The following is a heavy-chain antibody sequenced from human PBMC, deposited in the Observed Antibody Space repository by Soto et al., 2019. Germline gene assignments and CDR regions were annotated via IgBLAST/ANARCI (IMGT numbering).Heavy chain of an antibody. CDR3: ARDRRYDFWSGPNWFDP. Sequence: SETLSLTCTVSGGSISSYYWSWIRQPPGKGLEWIGYIYYSGSTNYNPSLKSRVTISVDTSKNQFSLKLSSLRSEDTAVYYCARDRRYDFWSGPNWFDPWGQGTLVTVSS. J-gene: IGHJ5*02. CDR1: GGSISSYY. D-gene: IGHD3-3*01. CDR2: IYYSGST. V-gene: IGHV4-59*01.